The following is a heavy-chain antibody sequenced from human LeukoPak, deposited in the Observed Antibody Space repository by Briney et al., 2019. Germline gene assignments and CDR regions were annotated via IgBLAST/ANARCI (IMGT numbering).Heavy chain of an antibody. Sequence: KPGGSLRLSCAPSGFTFSSYSMNWVRQAPGKGLEWVSSISSSSSYIYYADSVKGRFTISRDNAKNSLYLQMNSLRAEDTAVYYCARDIVGVGQHLAGPFDPWGQGTLVTVSS. CDR2: ISSSSSYI. D-gene: IGHD6-13*01. V-gene: IGHV3-21*01. J-gene: IGHJ5*02. CDR3: ARDIVGVGQHLAGPFDP. CDR1: GFTFSSYS.